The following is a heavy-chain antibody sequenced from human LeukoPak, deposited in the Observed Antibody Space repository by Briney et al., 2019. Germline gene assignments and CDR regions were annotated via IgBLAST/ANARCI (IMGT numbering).Heavy chain of an antibody. CDR2: ISSSSSYI. J-gene: IGHJ6*02. Sequence: GGSLRLSCAASGFTFSSYEMNWVRQAPGKGLEWVSSISSSSSYIYYADSVKGRFTISRDNAKNSLYLQMNSLRAEDTAVYYCARDQGSGGYYLYYYYGIDVWGQGTTVTVSS. V-gene: IGHV3-21*01. CDR3: ARDQGSGGYYLYYYYGIDV. CDR1: GFTFSSYE. D-gene: IGHD3-22*01.